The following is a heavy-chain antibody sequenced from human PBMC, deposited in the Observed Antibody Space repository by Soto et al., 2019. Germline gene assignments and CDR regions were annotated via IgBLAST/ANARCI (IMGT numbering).Heavy chain of an antibody. J-gene: IGHJ6*03. D-gene: IGHD3-10*01. CDR2: FDPEDGET. CDR1: GYTLTELS. Sequence: ASVKVSCKVSGYTLTELSIHWVRQAPGQGLEWMGGFDPEDGETIYAQKFQGRVTMTEDTSTDTAYMELSSLRSEDTAVYYCATRTRVRGEHSPFDYYYMDIWGKGTTVTVS. V-gene: IGHV1-24*01. CDR3: ATRTRVRGEHSPFDYYYMDI.